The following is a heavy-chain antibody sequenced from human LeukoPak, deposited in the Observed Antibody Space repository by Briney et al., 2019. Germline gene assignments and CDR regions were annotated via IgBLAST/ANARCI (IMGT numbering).Heavy chain of an antibody. CDR2: IIPILGIA. CDR3: AVDIVVVPAAICGLFDY. Sequence: GASVKVSCKASGGTFSSYAISWVRQAPGQGLEWMGRIIPILGIANYAQKFQGRVTITADKSTSTAYMELSSLRSEDTAVYYCAVDIVVVPAAICGLFDYWGQGTLVTVSS. J-gene: IGHJ4*02. V-gene: IGHV1-69*04. CDR1: GGTFSSYA. D-gene: IGHD2-2*02.